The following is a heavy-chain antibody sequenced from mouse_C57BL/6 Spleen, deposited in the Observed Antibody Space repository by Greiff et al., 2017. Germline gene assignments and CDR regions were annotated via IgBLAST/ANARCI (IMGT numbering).Heavy chain of an antibody. J-gene: IGHJ4*01. D-gene: IGHD1-1*01. CDR1: GYSFTDYN. V-gene: IGHV1-39*01. CDR3: ARPYYYGSSYGMDY. CDR2: INPNYGTT. Sequence: LQESGPELVKPGASVKISCKASGYSFTDYNMNWVKQSNGKSLEWIGVINPNYGTTSYNQKFKGKATLTVDQSSSTAYMQLNSLTSEDSAVYYCARPYYYGSSYGMDYWGQGTSVTVSS.